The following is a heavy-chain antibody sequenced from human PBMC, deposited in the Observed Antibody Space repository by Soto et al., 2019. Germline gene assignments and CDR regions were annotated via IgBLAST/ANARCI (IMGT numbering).Heavy chain of an antibody. CDR2: ISGSGGST. CDR3: AKDLGSGTTMYASDI. CDR1: RFTFSSYA. D-gene: IGHD1-1*01. V-gene: IGHV3-23*01. Sequence: GGSLRLSCAASRFTFSSYAMSWVRQAPGKGLEWVSAISGSGGSTYYADSVKGRFTISRDNSKNTLYLQMNSLRAEDTAVYYCAKDLGSGTTMYASDIWGQGTMVTVSS. J-gene: IGHJ3*02.